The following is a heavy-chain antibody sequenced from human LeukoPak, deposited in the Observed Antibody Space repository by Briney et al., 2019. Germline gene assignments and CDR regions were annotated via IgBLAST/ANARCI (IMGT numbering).Heavy chain of an antibody. CDR1: GFTFSDYY. CDR2: ISSRGSYT. Sequence: SGGSLRLSCAASGFTFSDYYMSWIRQAPGKGLEWVSYISSRGSYTNYADSVKGRFTISRDNAKNSLYLQMNGLRAEDTAVYYCARQGYSYDKPYFDYWGQGTLVAVSS. CDR3: ARQGYSYDKPYFDY. J-gene: IGHJ4*02. D-gene: IGHD5-18*01. V-gene: IGHV3-11*06.